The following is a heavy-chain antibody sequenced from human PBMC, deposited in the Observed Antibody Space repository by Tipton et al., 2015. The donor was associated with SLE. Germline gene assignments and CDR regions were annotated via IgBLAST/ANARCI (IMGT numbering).Heavy chain of an antibody. D-gene: IGHD3-22*01. CDR2: IYPGDSDI. Sequence: QLVQSGAEVKKPGESLKISCKGSGYSFTSYWIGWVRQMPGKGLEWMGIIYPGDSDIKYSPSFQGQVTMSADKSINTAYLQWSSLKASDASIYYCARVRGLRVASSGCIAFDFWGHGSLVAVSS. CDR3: ARVRGLRVASSGCIAFDF. CDR1: GYSFTSYW. V-gene: IGHV5-51*03. J-gene: IGHJ4*01.